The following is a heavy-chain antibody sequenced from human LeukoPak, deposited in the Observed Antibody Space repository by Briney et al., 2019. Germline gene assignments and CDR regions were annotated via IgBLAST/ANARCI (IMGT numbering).Heavy chain of an antibody. V-gene: IGHV3-30*18. D-gene: IGHD6-19*01. CDR2: ISYDGSNK. Sequence: PGGSLRLSCAASEFTFSSYGMHWVRQAPGKGLEWVAVISYDGSNKYYADSVKGRFTISRDNAKNTLYLQMNSLRAEDTAVYYCAKDSGSQSSVWPGSYYYGMDVWGQGTTVTVSS. CDR3: AKDSGSQSSVWPGSYYYGMDV. J-gene: IGHJ6*02. CDR1: EFTFSSYG.